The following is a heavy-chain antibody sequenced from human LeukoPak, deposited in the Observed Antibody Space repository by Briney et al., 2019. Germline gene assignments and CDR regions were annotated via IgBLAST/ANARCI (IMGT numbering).Heavy chain of an antibody. J-gene: IGHJ3*02. CDR2: IYYSGST. CDR3: ARSPAAMHAFDI. Sequence: PSETLSLTCTVSGGSISSGGYYWSWIRQHPGKGLEWLGYIYYSGSTYYNPSLKSRVTISVDTSKNQFSLKLSSVTAADTAVYYCARSPAAMHAFDIWGQGTMVTVSS. CDR1: GGSISSGGYY. D-gene: IGHD2-2*01. V-gene: IGHV4-31*03.